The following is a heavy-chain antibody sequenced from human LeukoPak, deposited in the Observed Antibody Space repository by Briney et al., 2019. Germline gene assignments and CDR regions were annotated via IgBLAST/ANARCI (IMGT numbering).Heavy chain of an antibody. CDR2: INPNSGGT. Sequence: ASVKVSCKASGYTFTGYYMHWVRQAPGQGLEWMGWINPNSGGTNYAQKFQGRVTMTRDTSISTAYMELSRLRSDDTAVYYCARKAGMSPFGVEHYYGMDVWGQGTTVTVSS. J-gene: IGHJ6*02. D-gene: IGHD6-19*01. CDR1: GYTFTGYY. V-gene: IGHV1-2*02. CDR3: ARKAGMSPFGVEHYYGMDV.